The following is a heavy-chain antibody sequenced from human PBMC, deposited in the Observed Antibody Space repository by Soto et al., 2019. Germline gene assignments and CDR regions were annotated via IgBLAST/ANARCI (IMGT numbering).Heavy chain of an antibody. CDR3: ARDRSSGWMNAFDI. D-gene: IGHD6-19*01. J-gene: IGHJ3*02. Sequence: ASVKVSCKASGYTFTSYGISWVRQAPGQGLEWIGWISAYNGNTNYAQKIQGRVTMTTDTSTSTTYMELRSLRSDYTAVYYCARDRSSGWMNAFDIWGQGTMVTVSS. CDR2: ISAYNGNT. V-gene: IGHV1-18*01. CDR1: GYTFTSYG.